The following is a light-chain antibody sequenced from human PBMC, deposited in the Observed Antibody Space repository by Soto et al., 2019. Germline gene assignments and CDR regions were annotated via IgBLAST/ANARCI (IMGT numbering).Light chain of an antibody. CDR2: EDN. J-gene: IGLJ3*02. Sequence: NFMLTQPHSVSESPGKTVTISCTGSSGSIASNYVQWFQQRPGSAPTTVTYEDNKRPSGVPDRFSGSIDSSSNSASLTISGLKTEDEADYYCQSYGDNNQVFGGGTKLTVL. CDR1: SGSIASNY. V-gene: IGLV6-57*02. CDR3: QSYGDNNQV.